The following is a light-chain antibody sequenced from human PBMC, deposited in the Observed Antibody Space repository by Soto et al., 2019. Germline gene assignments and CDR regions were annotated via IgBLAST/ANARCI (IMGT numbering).Light chain of an antibody. Sequence: QSALTQPASVSGSPGQSITISCTGTSSDVGSYNLVSWYQQHPGKAPKLMIYEVSKRPSGVSNRFSGSKSGNTASLTISGLQAEDEADYYCCSYAGSSTWVFGGGTKLRP. J-gene: IGLJ3*02. CDR3: CSYAGSSTWV. CDR2: EVS. CDR1: SSDVGSYNL. V-gene: IGLV2-23*02.